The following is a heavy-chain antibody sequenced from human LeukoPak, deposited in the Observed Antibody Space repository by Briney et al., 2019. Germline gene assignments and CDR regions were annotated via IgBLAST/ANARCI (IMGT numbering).Heavy chain of an antibody. D-gene: IGHD2-15*01. CDR1: GFTLSSYG. Sequence: GGPLRLSCAASGFTLSSYGMHWVRQAPGKALEGVAVIWYDGNNTCYADSVKGRFTISRDNSKNTLYLQMNSLSAEDTAVYYCARDFCSGGSGYPDAFDIWGQGTMVTVSS. V-gene: IGHV3-33*01. J-gene: IGHJ3*02. CDR2: IWYDGNNT. CDR3: ARDFCSGGSGYPDAFDI.